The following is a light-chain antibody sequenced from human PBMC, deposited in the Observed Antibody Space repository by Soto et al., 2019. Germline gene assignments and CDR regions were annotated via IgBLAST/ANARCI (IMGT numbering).Light chain of an antibody. J-gene: IGKJ1*01. CDR3: QQYGSTPPT. V-gene: IGKV3-20*01. CDR2: GAS. Sequence: EIAWTQAPGTLYLSTEERTTLSYRATQSGSSNYLAWYQRNHGQDPRLLIYGASSRANNTPRRFSGSGSGTDFALTITRLETEDFAVYYCQQYGSTPPTFGLGTKVEFQ. CDR1: QSGSSNY.